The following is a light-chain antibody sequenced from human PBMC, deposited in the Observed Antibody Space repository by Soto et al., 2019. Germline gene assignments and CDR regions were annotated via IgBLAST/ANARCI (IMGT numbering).Light chain of an antibody. J-gene: IGLJ1*01. Sequence: QSVLTQQPSASGTPGQRVTISCSGSSSNIGANTVSWYQQPPGTAPKLLIYVDSQRPSGVPDRFSGSRSGTSASLAISGLRSEDEADYYCAAWDDILNGYVLGTGTKVTVL. CDR1: SSNIGANT. V-gene: IGLV1-44*01. CDR2: VDS. CDR3: AAWDDILNGYV.